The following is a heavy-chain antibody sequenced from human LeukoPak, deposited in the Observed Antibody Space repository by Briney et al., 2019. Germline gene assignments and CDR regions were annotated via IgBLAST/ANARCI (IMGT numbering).Heavy chain of an antibody. J-gene: IGHJ4*02. V-gene: IGHV4-38-2*02. CDR1: GYSISSGYY. D-gene: IGHD3-10*01. CDR2: IYHSGST. CDR3: ARDLSPVSYGSGTR. Sequence: SETLSLTCAVSGYSISSGYYWGWIRQPPGKGLEWIGSIYHSGSTYYNPSLKSRVTISVDTSKNQFSLKLSSVTAADTAVYYCARDLSPVSYGSGTRWGQGTLVTASS.